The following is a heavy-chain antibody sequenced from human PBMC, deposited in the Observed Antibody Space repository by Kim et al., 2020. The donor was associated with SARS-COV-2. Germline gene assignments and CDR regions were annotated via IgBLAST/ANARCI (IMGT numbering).Heavy chain of an antibody. CDR2: INHGGIT. V-gene: IGHV4-34*01. D-gene: IGHD6-19*01. CDR3: AGSTGSYRIDY. Sequence: SETLSLTCAVYGGPFSAYFWGWVRQPPGKGLEWIGEINHGGITNYNPSLKSRVTLLVDTPKNQISLKVNSVTAADTGFYYCAGSTGSYRIDYWCQGALVT. CDR1: GGPFSAYF. J-gene: IGHJ4*02.